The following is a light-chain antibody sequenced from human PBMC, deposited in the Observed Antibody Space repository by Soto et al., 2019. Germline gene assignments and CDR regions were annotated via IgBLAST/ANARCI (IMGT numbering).Light chain of an antibody. CDR2: GAS. CDR3: QQSET. CDR1: QSVSSSY. V-gene: IGKV3-20*01. J-gene: IGKJ1*01. Sequence: EIVLTQSPGTLSLSPGERATLSCRASQSVSSSYLAWYQQKPGQAPRLLIYGASSRATGIPGRFSGSGSGTDFTLTISRLEPEDFAVYYCQQSETFGQGTKGDNK.